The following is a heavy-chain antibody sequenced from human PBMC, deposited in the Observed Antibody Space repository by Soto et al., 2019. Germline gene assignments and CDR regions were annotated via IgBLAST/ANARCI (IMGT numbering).Heavy chain of an antibody. V-gene: IGHV4-59*01. Sequence: QVQLQESGPGLVKPSETLSLTCTVSGGSISSYYWSWIRQPPGKGLEWIGYIYYSGSTNYNPSLKIRVIISVDTSKNQFSLRLSSVTAADTAVYYCARVHIYYYYYYMDGWGKGTTLTVSS. CDR1: GGSISSYY. CDR3: ARVHIYYYYYYMDG. J-gene: IGHJ6*03. CDR2: IYYSGST.